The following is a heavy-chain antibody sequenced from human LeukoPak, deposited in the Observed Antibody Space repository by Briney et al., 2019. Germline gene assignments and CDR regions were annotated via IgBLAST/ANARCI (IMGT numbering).Heavy chain of an antibody. D-gene: IGHD5-18*01. CDR2: IKRKTDGGTT. J-gene: IGHJ4*02. V-gene: IGHV3-15*01. Sequence: PGGSLRLSCAASGFTFSNAWMSWVRQAPGKGLEWVGRIKRKTDGGTTGYAAPVKDRFTISRDDSTNTLYLHMNRPKTEETAIYYYIQGFPNQQLAYWGQGTLVTVSS. CDR1: GFTFSNAW. CDR3: IQGFPNQQLAY.